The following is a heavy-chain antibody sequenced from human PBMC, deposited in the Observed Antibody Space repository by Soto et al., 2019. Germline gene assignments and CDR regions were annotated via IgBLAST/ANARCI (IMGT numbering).Heavy chain of an antibody. J-gene: IGHJ5*02. CDR3: AREIDDILTGQNWFDP. V-gene: IGHV4-59*01. CDR1: GGSISSYY. Sequence: SDTLSLTCTVSGGSISSYYWSWIRQPPGKGLEWIGYIYYSGSTNYNPSLKSRVTISVDTSKNQFSLKLSSVTAADTAVYYCAREIDDILTGQNWFDPWGQGTLVTVS. D-gene: IGHD3-9*01. CDR2: IYYSGST.